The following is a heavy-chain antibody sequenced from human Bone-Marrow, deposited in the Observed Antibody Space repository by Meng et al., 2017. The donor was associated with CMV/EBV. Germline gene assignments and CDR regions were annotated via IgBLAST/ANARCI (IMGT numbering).Heavy chain of an antibody. D-gene: IGHD1-26*01. V-gene: IGHV1-18*01. CDR1: GYTFTSYG. CDR3: ARDQVIWGATPALDYYYGMDV. CDR2: ISAYNGNT. J-gene: IGHJ6*02. Sequence: ASVKGSCKASGYTFTSYGISWVRQAPGQGLEWMGWISAYNGNTNYAQKLQGRVTMTTDTSTSTAYMELRSLRSDDTAVYYCARDQVIWGATPALDYYYGMDVWGQGTTVTVSS.